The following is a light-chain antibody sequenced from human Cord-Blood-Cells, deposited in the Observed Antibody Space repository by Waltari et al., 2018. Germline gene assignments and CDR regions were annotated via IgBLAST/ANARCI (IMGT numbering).Light chain of an antibody. J-gene: IGKJ5*01. Sequence: DIVMTQSPDSLAVSLGERATINCKSSQSVLYSSNNNNYLARYQQKPGQPPKLLIYWASTRESGVPDRFRGSGSGTDFTRTISSLQAEDGAVYYCQQYYSTPITFGQGTRLEIK. CDR2: WAS. CDR3: QQYYSTPIT. V-gene: IGKV4-1*01. CDR1: QSVLYSSNNNNY.